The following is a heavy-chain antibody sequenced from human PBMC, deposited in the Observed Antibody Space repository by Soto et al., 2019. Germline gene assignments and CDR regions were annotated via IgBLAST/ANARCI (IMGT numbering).Heavy chain of an antibody. Sequence: GASVNVSCKASGYTFTGYYMHWVRQAPGQGLEWMGWINPNSGGTNYAQKFQGWVTMTRDTSISTAYMELSRLRSDDTAVYYCARGGSSWPNWFDPWGQGTLVTVSS. CDR1: GYTFTGYY. V-gene: IGHV1-2*04. CDR2: INPNSGGT. J-gene: IGHJ5*02. D-gene: IGHD6-13*01. CDR3: ARGGSSWPNWFDP.